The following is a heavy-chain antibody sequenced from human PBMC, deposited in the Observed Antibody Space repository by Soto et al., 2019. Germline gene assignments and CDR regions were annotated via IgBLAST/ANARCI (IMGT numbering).Heavy chain of an antibody. CDR3: ARDGWELHKDYYGMDV. CDR1: GGSISSYY. J-gene: IGHJ6*02. CDR2: IYTSGST. V-gene: IGHV4-4*07. D-gene: IGHD1-26*01. Sequence: SETLSLTCTVSGGSISSYYWSWIRQPAGKGLEWIGRIYTSGSTNYNPSLKSRVTMSVDTSKNQFSLKLSSVTAADTAVYYCARDGWELHKDYYGMDVWGQGTTVTVSS.